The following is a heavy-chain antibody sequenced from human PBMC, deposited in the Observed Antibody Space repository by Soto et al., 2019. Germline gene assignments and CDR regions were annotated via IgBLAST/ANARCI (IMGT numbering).Heavy chain of an antibody. J-gene: IGHJ4*02. D-gene: IGHD3-9*01. CDR2: IYYSGST. CDR3: ARSYYDILTGYYFDY. V-gene: IGHV4-59*01. CDR1: GGSISSYY. Sequence: SETLSLTCTVSGGSISSYYWSWIRQPPGKGLEWIGYIYYSGSTNYNPSLKSRVTISVDTSKNQFSLKLSSVTAADTAVYYCARSYYDILTGYYFDYWGQGNLVTGS.